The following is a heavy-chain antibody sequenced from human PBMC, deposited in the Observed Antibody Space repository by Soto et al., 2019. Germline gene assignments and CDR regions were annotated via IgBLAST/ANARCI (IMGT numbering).Heavy chain of an antibody. CDR3: VRRHVSATGIDWFDN. CDR1: GYTFTSYG. CDR2: INAANGDT. V-gene: IGHV1-3*01. Sequence: ASVKVSCKASGYTFTSYGIHWVRQAPGQRLEWMGWINAANGDTKYSPKFQGRVTITRDTSASTAYMELSSLRSADTAVYYCVRRHVSATGIDWFDNWGQGTLVTVSS. D-gene: IGHD6-13*01. J-gene: IGHJ5*02.